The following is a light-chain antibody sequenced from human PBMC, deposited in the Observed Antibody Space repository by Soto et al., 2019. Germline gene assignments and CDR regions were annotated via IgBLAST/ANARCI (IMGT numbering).Light chain of an antibody. CDR2: GAS. V-gene: IGKV3-15*01. CDR1: QSVSSN. Sequence: EIVMTQSPATLSVSPGERATLSCRASQSVSSNLAWYQQKPGQAPRLLIYGASTRATGIPARFSGSGSGTEFTLIIRSLQSEDFAVYYCQQYNNRPPLTFGGGTKVEIK. CDR3: QQYNNRPPLT. J-gene: IGKJ4*01.